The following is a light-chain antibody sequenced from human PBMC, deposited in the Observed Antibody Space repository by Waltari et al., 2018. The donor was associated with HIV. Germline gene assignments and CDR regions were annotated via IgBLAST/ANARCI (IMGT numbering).Light chain of an antibody. Sequence: ALTQPRSVSGSPGQSVTIPCTGTSSDVGDYNFVSWYQQHPGEAPRVVIYDVPKQPSGVPGRFSGSKSGNTASLTISGLQADDEADYYCCSFAGAYTWVFGGGTKVTVL. CDR1: SSDVGDYNF. CDR3: CSFAGAYTWV. J-gene: IGLJ2*01. CDR2: DVP. V-gene: IGLV2-11*01.